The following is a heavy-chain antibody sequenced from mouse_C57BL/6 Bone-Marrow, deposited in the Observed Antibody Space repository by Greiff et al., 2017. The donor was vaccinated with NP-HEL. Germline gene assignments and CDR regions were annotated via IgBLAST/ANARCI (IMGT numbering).Heavy chain of an antibody. J-gene: IGHJ2*01. Sequence: QVQLKESGPELVKPGASVKISCKASGYSFTSYYIHWVKQRPGQGLEWIGWIYPGSGNTKYNEKFKGKATLTADTSSSHAYRQLSSLTSEDSAVYYCARGGANWDFDYWGQGTTLTVSS. CDR1: GYSFTSYY. CDR2: IYPGSGNT. D-gene: IGHD4-1*01. V-gene: IGHV1-66*01. CDR3: ARGGANWDFDY.